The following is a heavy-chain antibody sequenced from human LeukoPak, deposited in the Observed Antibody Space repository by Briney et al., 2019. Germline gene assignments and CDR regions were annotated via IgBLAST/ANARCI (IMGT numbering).Heavy chain of an antibody. D-gene: IGHD6-6*01. Sequence: SVKVSCKASGYTFTYRYLHWVRQAPGQALGWMGWITPFNGNTNYAQKFQDRVTITRDTSTSTVYLELSSLRSEDTAVYYCARGGWDSYSSLSYLNYWGQGTLVTVSS. J-gene: IGHJ4*02. CDR3: ARGGWDSYSSLSYLNY. CDR2: ITPFNGNT. V-gene: IGHV1-45*02. CDR1: GYTFTYRY.